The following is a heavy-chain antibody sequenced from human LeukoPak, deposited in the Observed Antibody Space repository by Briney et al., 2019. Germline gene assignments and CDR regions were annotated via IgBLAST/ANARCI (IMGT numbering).Heavy chain of an antibody. CDR1: GFTFSSYA. CDR2: ISYDGSNK. CDR3: ARGGGYCGGDCYGIDY. D-gene: IGHD2-21*01. Sequence: GSLRLSCAASGFTFSSYAMHWVRQAPGKGLEWVAVISYDGSNKYYADSVKGRFTISRDDAKNSLYLQMNSLRAEDTAVYYCARGGGYCGGDCYGIDYWGQGTLVTVSS. J-gene: IGHJ4*02. V-gene: IGHV3-30-3*01.